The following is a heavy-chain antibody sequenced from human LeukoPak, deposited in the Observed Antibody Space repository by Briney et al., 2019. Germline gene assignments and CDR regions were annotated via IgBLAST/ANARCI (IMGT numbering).Heavy chain of an antibody. CDR3: ARRPGGSGSYVYPPWFDP. CDR2: INHSGST. J-gene: IGHJ5*02. CDR1: GGSFSGYY. D-gene: IGHD3-10*01. Sequence: PSETLSLTCAVYGGSFSGYYWSWIRQPPGKGLEWIGEINHSGSTNYNPSLKSRVTISVDTSKNQFSLKLSSVTAADTAVYYCARRPGGSGSYVYPPWFDPWGQGTLVTVSS. V-gene: IGHV4-34*01.